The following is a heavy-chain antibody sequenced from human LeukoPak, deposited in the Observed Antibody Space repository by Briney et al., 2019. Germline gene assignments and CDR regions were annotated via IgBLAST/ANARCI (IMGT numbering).Heavy chain of an antibody. CDR1: GYTLTELS. D-gene: IGHD3-22*01. Sequence: GASVKVSCKVSGYTLTELSMHWVRQAPGKGLEWMGGFDPEDGETIYAQKFQGRVTMTEDTSTDTAYMELSSLRSEDTAVYYCATAPLYDSSGYYYPRFGYWGQGTLVTVSS. V-gene: IGHV1-24*01. J-gene: IGHJ4*02. CDR2: FDPEDGET. CDR3: ATAPLYDSSGYYYPRFGY.